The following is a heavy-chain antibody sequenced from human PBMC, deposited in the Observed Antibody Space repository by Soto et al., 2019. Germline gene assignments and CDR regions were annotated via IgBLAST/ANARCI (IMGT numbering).Heavy chain of an antibody. Sequence: EVQLVESGGGLVKPGGSLRLSCAASGFTFSTCSMNWVRQAPGKGLEWVSSISSSSRNIYYADSVKGRFTISRDNAKNSLYLQMNGLRAEDTAVYYCARDNGYDAATLDYWGQGTLVTVSS. CDR2: ISSSSRNI. J-gene: IGHJ4*02. V-gene: IGHV3-21*02. CDR1: GFTFSTCS. CDR3: ARDNGYDAATLDY. D-gene: IGHD5-12*01.